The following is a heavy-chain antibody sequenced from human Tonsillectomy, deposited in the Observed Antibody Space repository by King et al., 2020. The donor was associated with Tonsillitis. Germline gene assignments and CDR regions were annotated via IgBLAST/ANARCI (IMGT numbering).Heavy chain of an antibody. V-gene: IGHV4-4*07. D-gene: IGHD6-19*01. CDR2: FYPSGST. Sequence: VQLVESGPGLVKPSETLSLTCTVSGGSISSYCWTWIRQPAGKGLEWIGRFYPSGSTNYNPSLRSRATMSVDTSKKQVSLILSPVTAADSAVYYCARDNTEAVAGPLDYWGQGTLVTVSS. CDR3: ARDNTEAVAGPLDY. CDR1: GGSISSYC. J-gene: IGHJ4*02.